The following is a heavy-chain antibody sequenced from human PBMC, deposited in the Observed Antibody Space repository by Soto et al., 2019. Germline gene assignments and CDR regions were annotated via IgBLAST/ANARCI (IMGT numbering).Heavy chain of an antibody. CDR3: ARPLGYCSSTSCRSYYYYGMDV. Sequence: QVPLVQSGAEVKKPGSSVKVSCKASGGTFSSYAISWVRQAPGQGLEWMGGIIPIFGTANYAQKFQGRVTITADESTSTAYMELSSLRSEDTAVYYCARPLGYCSSTSCRSYYYYGMDVWGQGTTVTVSS. V-gene: IGHV1-69*01. CDR2: IIPIFGTA. CDR1: GGTFSSYA. D-gene: IGHD2-2*01. J-gene: IGHJ6*02.